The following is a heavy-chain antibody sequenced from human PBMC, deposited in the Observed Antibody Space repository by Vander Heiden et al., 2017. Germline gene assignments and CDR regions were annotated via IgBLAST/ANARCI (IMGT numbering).Heavy chain of an antibody. D-gene: IGHD2-15*01. CDR1: GFTFSSYG. Sequence: QVQLVESGGGVVQPGSSLRLPCAASGFTFSSYGMHWVRQAPGKGLEWVAVISYDGSNKYYADSVKGRFTISRDNSKNTLYLQMNSLRAEDTAVYYCARSSSFQDYYFDYWGQGTLVTVSS. CDR2: ISYDGSNK. V-gene: IGHV3-30*03. CDR3: ARSSSFQDYYFDY. J-gene: IGHJ4*02.